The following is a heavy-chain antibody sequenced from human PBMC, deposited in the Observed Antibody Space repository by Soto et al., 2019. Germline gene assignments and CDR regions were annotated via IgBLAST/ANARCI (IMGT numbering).Heavy chain of an antibody. J-gene: IGHJ3*02. Sequence: PSETLSLTCTVSGGSISSGGYYWSWIRQHPGKGLEWIGYIYYSGSTNYNPSLEGRVTISIDKSKNQFYLDLNSVTAADTAMYYCAGLMVRGVIHGFDIWGQGTMVTVSS. CDR3: AGLMVRGVIHGFDI. V-gene: IGHV4-31*09. D-gene: IGHD3-10*01. CDR2: IYYSGST. CDR1: GGSISSGGYY.